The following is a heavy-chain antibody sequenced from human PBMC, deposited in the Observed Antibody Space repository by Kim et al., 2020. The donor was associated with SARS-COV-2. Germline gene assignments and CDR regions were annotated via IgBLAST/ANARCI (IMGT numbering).Heavy chain of an antibody. Sequence: GGSLRLSCAASGFTFSSYGMHWVRQAPGKGLEWVAVISYDGSNKYYADSVKGRFTISRDNSKNTLYLQMNSLRAEDTAVYYCAKESGSGSYYAWTYYYYGGGVWGQATTVTVSS. CDR1: GFTFSSYG. D-gene: IGHD3-10*01. J-gene: IGHJ6*02. V-gene: IGHV3-30*18. CDR3: AKESGSGSYYAWTYYYYGGGV. CDR2: ISYDGSNK.